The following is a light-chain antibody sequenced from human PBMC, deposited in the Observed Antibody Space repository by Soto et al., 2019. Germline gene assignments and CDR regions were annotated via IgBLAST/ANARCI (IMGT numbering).Light chain of an antibody. Sequence: EIVLTQSPGTLSLSPGERATLSCRASQSVSSSYLAWYQQKPGQAPRLLIYGASSRATGIPDRFSGSGSGTDFTLTISRLEPEVFAVYYCQQYGSSPYIFGQGTKLEIK. J-gene: IGKJ2*01. CDR3: QQYGSSPYI. V-gene: IGKV3-20*01. CDR1: QSVSSSY. CDR2: GAS.